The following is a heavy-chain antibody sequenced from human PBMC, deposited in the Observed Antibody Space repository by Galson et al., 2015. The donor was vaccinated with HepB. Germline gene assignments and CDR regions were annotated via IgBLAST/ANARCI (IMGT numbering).Heavy chain of an antibody. V-gene: IGHV3-11*06. CDR1: GFSFSDYY. CDR2: ISPTNYT. D-gene: IGHD5-18*01. Sequence: SLRLSCAASGFSFSDYYMNWIRQAPGKGLEWVSYISPTNYTNYADSVKGRFTISRGNAKSSLILQMNSLRAEDTALYYCAREQTGFSYTDLWGQGTLVTVSS. J-gene: IGHJ5*02. CDR3: AREQTGFSYTDL.